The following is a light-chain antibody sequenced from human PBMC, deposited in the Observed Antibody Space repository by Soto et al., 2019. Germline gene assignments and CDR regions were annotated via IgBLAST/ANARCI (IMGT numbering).Light chain of an antibody. CDR1: SSDVGGYNY. Sequence: QSVLTQPASVSGSPGQSITISCTGTSSDVGGYNYVSWYQQHPGKAPKLMIYEVSNRPSGVSNRFSGSKSGNTASLTISGHQAEDEADYYCSSFTSINTWVFGGGTKVTVL. J-gene: IGLJ3*02. CDR2: EVS. V-gene: IGLV2-14*01. CDR3: SSFTSINTWV.